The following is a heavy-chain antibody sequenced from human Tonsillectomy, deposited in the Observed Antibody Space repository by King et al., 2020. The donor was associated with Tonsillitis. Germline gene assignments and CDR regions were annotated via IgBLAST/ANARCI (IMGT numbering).Heavy chain of an antibody. CDR3: ARDRNYYFSGEGFDY. CDR1: GFTFSSYS. Sequence: VQLVESGGGLVKPGGSLRLSCAASGFTFSSYSMNWVRQAPGKGLEWVSSITSSNSYIYYADSVKGRFTISRDNARNSLYLQMNSLRAEDTAVYYCARDRNYYFSGEGFDYWGQGTLVTVSS. CDR2: ITSSNSYI. J-gene: IGHJ4*02. D-gene: IGHD3-10*01. V-gene: IGHV3-21*01.